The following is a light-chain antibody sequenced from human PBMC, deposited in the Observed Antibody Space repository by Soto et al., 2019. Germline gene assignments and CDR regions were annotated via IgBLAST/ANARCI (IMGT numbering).Light chain of an antibody. J-gene: IGKJ5*01. Sequence: EVVMTQSPATLSVSPGERATLSCRASQSVSSNLAWYQQKPGQAPRLFIYGASTSATGIPARFSGSGSGTEFTLTISSLQSEAFAVYYCQQYNNWPAITFGQGTRLEIK. CDR2: GAS. V-gene: IGKV3D-15*01. CDR3: QQYNNWPAIT. CDR1: QSVSSN.